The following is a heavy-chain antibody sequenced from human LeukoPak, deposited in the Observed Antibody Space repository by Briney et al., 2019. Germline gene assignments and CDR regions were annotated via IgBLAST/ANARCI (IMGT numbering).Heavy chain of an antibody. V-gene: IGHV1-2*02. CDR3: AKGLFWSGYLKNWFDP. Sequence: ASVKVSCKASGYTFTGYYMHWVRQAPGQGLEWMGWINPNSGGTNYAQKFQGRVTMTRDTSISTAYMELSRLRSDDTAVYYCAKGLFWSGYLKNWFDPWGQGTLVTVSS. CDR2: INPNSGGT. CDR1: GYTFTGYY. J-gene: IGHJ5*02. D-gene: IGHD3-3*01.